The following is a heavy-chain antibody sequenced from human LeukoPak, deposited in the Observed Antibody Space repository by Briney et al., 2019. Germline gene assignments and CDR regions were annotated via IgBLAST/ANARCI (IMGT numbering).Heavy chain of an antibody. CDR1: GFTFNNAW. CDR3: TTESVWFGVLAH. J-gene: IGHJ4*02. V-gene: IGHV3-15*01. D-gene: IGHD3-10*01. CDR2: IKSKTDGGTT. Sequence: PGGSLRLSCAGSGFTFNNAWMTWVRQAPGKGLEWVGRIKSKTDGGTTDYAAPVKDRFTISRDDSKSTLYLQMNSLQTEDTGVYYCTTESVWFGVLAHWGQGTLATVSS.